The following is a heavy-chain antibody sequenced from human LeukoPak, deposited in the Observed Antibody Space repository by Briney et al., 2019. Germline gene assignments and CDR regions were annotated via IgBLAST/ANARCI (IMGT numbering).Heavy chain of an antibody. Sequence: PSETLSLTCTVSGGSISSSSYYWGWIRQPPGKGLEWNGSIYYSGSTYYNPSLKSRVTISVDTSKNQFSLKLSSVTAADTAVYYCARRDYDFWSGYHDYWGQGTLATVSS. CDR2: IYYSGST. CDR1: GGSISSSSYY. V-gene: IGHV4-39*01. CDR3: ARRDYDFWSGYHDY. J-gene: IGHJ4*02. D-gene: IGHD3-3*01.